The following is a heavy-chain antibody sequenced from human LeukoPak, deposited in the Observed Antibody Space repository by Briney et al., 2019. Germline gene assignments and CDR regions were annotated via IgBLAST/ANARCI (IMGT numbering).Heavy chain of an antibody. CDR2: ITGGGTST. Sequence: PGGSLRLSCVASGFTFSNYVMNWVRQAPGKGLECVSGITGGGTSTYYADSVKGRFTISRDNSKNTLYLQMNSLRAEDTAVYYCAGAVVPAATDTELWYYFDYWGQGTLVTVSS. CDR1: GFTFSNYV. J-gene: IGHJ4*02. V-gene: IGHV3-23*01. D-gene: IGHD2-2*01. CDR3: AGAVVPAATDTELWYYFDY.